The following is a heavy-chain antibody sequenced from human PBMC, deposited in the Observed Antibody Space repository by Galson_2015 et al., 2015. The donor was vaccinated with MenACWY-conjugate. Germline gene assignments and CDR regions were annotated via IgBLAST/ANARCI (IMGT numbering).Heavy chain of an antibody. CDR2: INPRSGNT. CDR1: GDTFTKYH. J-gene: IGHJ6*02. Sequence: SVKVSCKASGDTFTKYHINWVRQAPGQGLEWMGIINPRSGNTNYAQKFQGRVAMTRDTSTSTVYMELSSLRSEDTAVYYCARGHYGLDVWGQGTTVTVSS. V-gene: IGHV1-46*01. CDR3: ARGHYGLDV.